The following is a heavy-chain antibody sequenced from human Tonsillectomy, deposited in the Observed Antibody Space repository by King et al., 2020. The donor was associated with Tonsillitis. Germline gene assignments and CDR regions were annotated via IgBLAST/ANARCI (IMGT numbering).Heavy chain of an antibody. D-gene: IGHD4-11*01. Sequence: QLVQSGAEVKKPGSSVKVSCKASGGTFSGYAFSWVRQAPGQGLEWMGGIIPVFGTANSAQKFQGRVTITADESTSTAYMELSGLRSEDTAVYYCARDPTDYSQAKNYSYYYYAMDVWGQGTTVTVSS. V-gene: IGHV1-69*12. CDR3: ARDPTDYSQAKNYSYYYYAMDV. J-gene: IGHJ6*02. CDR2: IIPVFGTA. CDR1: GGTFSGYA.